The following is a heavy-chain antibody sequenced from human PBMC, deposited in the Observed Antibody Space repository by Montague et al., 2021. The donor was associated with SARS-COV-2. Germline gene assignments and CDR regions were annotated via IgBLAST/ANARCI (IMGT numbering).Heavy chain of an antibody. CDR1: GFTFSSYW. D-gene: IGHD1-26*01. CDR2: ISSDGSGT. CDR3: ARDTDSGSYWDAFDI. J-gene: IGHJ3*02. Sequence: LRLSCAASGFTFSSYWMHWVRQAPGKGLVWVSRISSDGSGTTYADSVKGRFTISRDNAKNTLYLQMNSLRAEDTAVYYCARDTDSGSYWDAFDIWGQGTMVTVSS. V-gene: IGHV3-74*01.